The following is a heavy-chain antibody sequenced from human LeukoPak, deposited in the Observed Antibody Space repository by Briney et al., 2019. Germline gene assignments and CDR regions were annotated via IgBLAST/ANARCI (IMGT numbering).Heavy chain of an antibody. Sequence: SVKVSCKASGYTFTSYGISWVRQAPGQGLEWMGGIIPIFGTANYAQKFQGRVTITADKSTSTAYMELSSLRSEDTAVYYCARVSTVTTMVFFDYWGQGTLVTVSS. V-gene: IGHV1-69*06. CDR1: GYTFTSYG. CDR2: IIPIFGTA. CDR3: ARVSTVTTMVFFDY. D-gene: IGHD4-17*01. J-gene: IGHJ4*02.